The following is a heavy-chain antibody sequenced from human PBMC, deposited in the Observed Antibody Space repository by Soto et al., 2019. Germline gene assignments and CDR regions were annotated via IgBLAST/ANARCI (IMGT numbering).Heavy chain of an antibody. CDR2: ISGSGGST. CDR1: GFTFSSYA. J-gene: IGHJ4*02. V-gene: IGHV3-23*01. Sequence: GGSLRLSCAASGFTFSSYAMSWVRQAPGKELERVSAISGSGGSTYYADNVKGRFTISRDNSKNTLYLQMNSLRAEDTAVYYCAKDLGYDILTGYYKADHFDYWGQGTLVTVSS. D-gene: IGHD3-9*01. CDR3: AKDLGYDILTGYYKADHFDY.